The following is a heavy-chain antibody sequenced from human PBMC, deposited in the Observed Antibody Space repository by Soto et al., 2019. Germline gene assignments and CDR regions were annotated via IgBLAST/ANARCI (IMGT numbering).Heavy chain of an antibody. CDR2: MHYTGFS. Sequence: SETLSLTCSFSGDSVTSHYLTWVRQSPEKGLEWIGYMHYTGFSHYNPSLKSRLTISVDRSKNQFTLQMNSLRAEDTAVYYCAREKFRTRRVAATPLHFDYWGQGTLVTVSS. V-gene: IGHV4-59*02. D-gene: IGHD2-15*01. CDR3: AREKFRTRRVAATPLHFDY. J-gene: IGHJ4*02. CDR1: GDSVTSHY.